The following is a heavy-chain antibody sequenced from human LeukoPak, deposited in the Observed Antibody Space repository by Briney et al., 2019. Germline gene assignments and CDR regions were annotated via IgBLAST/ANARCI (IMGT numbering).Heavy chain of an antibody. J-gene: IGHJ4*02. V-gene: IGHV4-59*08. D-gene: IGHD6-13*01. CDR3: ARRSWYVAY. Sequence: SETLSLTCTVSGGSISTYYWSWIRQPPGEGLGWIGYIYSGGGTNYNPSLKSRVTISEDTSKNQITLTLKSVTAADTAVYYCARRSWYVAYWAQGTLVTVSS. CDR2: IYSGGGT. CDR1: GGSISTYY.